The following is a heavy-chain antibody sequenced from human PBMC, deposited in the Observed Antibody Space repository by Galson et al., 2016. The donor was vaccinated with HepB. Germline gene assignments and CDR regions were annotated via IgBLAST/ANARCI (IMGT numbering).Heavy chain of an antibody. CDR1: GFTFSNYA. J-gene: IGHJ4*02. V-gene: IGHV3-23*01. D-gene: IGHD5-24*01. CDR2: VTPNGGST. CDR3: ARTRKDGYNSRLFDY. Sequence: SLRLSCAASGFTFSNYAMGWVRQAPGKGLEWVSSVTPNGGSTYYADSVKGRFIIFRDNSKNTLYVQMNSLRAEDTAIYYCARTRKDGYNSRLFDYWGQGTLVTVSS.